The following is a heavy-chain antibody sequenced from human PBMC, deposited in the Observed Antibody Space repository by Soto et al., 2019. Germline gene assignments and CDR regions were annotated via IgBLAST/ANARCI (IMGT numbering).Heavy chain of an antibody. CDR1: GYSSISYA. V-gene: IGHV1-18*01. CDR2: ISAYNGDT. CDR3: EREMISATFCDY. D-gene: IGHD3-22*01. Sequence: QVQLVQSGAEVKKPGASVKVACKASGYSSISYAITWVRQAPGQGLEWMGWISAYNGDTNYAQKLQGRVTMTTDTSTSTADLEMRSWSSDDTAVYYCEREMISATFCDYWGQGTLVPVSS. J-gene: IGHJ4*02.